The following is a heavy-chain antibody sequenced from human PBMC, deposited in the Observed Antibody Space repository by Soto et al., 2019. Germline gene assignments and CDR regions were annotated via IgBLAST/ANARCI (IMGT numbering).Heavy chain of an antibody. D-gene: IGHD3-10*01. V-gene: IGHV1-18*01. Sequence: QVQLVQSGAEVKKPGASVKVSCKASGYTFTSYDISWVRQAPGQGLEWMGWISGYNDNTNYAQKLQGRVTMTTDTSKSTACMELRSLRTDDTAVYYCASSFGYYDSGIQPCRPNYYYYGMDVWGQGTTVTVSS. CDR1: GYTFTSYD. J-gene: IGHJ6*02. CDR3: ASSFGYYDSGIQPCRPNYYYYGMDV. CDR2: ISGYNDNT.